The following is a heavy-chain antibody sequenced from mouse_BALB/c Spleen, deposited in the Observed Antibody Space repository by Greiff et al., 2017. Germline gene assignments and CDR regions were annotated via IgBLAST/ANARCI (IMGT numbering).Heavy chain of an antibody. J-gene: IGHJ4*01. CDR3: TRGAIYGNYKGYYAMDY. D-gene: IGHD2-1*01. Sequence: QVQLQQSGAELVKPGASVKLSCKASGYTFTSYYMYWVKQRPGQGLEWIGEINPSNGGTNFNEKFKSKATLTVDKSSSTAYMQLSSLTSEDSAVYYCTRGAIYGNYKGYYAMDYWGQGTSVTVSS. CDR2: INPSNGGT. V-gene: IGHV1S81*02. CDR1: GYTFTSYY.